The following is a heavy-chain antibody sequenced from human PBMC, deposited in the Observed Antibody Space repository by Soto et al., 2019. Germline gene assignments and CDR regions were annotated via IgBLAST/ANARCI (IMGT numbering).Heavy chain of an antibody. V-gene: IGHV1-3*01. J-gene: IGHJ6*02. CDR2: ISAGNGNT. CDR1: GYTFTTYA. CDR3: ARGIQGDYYYGMDV. D-gene: IGHD5-18*01. Sequence: ASVKVSCKASGYTFTTYAIHWVRQVPGQRLEWMGWISAGNGNTKYSQKFQGRVTITTDESASTAYMELSSLRSDDTAVYYCARGIQGDYYYGMDVWGQETTVTVSS.